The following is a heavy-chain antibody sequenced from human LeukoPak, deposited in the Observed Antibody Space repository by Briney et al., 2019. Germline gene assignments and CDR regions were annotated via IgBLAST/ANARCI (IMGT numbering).Heavy chain of an antibody. J-gene: IGHJ6*02. CDR3: ARGLRDRYGMDV. CDR1: GFTFTSYW. V-gene: IGHV3-74*01. D-gene: IGHD5-12*01. CDR2: IKSDESTR. Sequence: GGSLRLSCAASGFTFTSYWMHWVRQAPGKGLVWVSRIKSDESTRDYADFVKGRFTISRDNARNTVYLQINSLIAEDTAVYYCARGLRDRYGMDVWGQGTTVTVSS.